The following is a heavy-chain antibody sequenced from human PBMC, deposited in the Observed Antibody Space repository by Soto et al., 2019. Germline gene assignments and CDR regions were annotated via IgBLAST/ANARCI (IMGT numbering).Heavy chain of an antibody. CDR3: AKESKHQLLRAPYYYYYYMDV. D-gene: IGHD2-2*01. J-gene: IGHJ6*03. Sequence: QVQLVESGGGVVQPGRSLRLSCAASGFTFSSYGMHWVRQAPGKGLEWVAVISYDGSNKYYADSVKGRFTISRDNSKNTLYLQMNSLRAEDTAVYYCAKESKHQLLRAPYYYYYYMDVWGKGTTVTVSS. CDR1: GFTFSSYG. CDR2: ISYDGSNK. V-gene: IGHV3-30*18.